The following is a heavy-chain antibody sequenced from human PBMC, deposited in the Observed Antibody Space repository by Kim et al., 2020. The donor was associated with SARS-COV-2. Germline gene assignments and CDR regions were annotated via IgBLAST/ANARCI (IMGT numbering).Heavy chain of an antibody. CDR2: ISSSGGTK. J-gene: IGHJ4*02. V-gene: IGHV3-48*03. CDR1: GFTFSSYE. CDR3: ARDPNIVGVTTKFDY. D-gene: IGHD1-26*01. Sequence: GGSLRLSCAASGFTFSSYEMNWVRQAPGKGLEWVSYISSSGGTKYYADSVKGRLTISRDNAKNSLHLQMNGLRVEDTAVYYCARDPNIVGVTTKFDYWGQGNLVTVSS.